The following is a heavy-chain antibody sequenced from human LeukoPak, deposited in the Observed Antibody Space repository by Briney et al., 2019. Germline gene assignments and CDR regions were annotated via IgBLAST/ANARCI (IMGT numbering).Heavy chain of an antibody. CDR2: ISSSSTYI. Sequence: GGSLRLSCAASGFTFSDYTMNWVRQAPGKGLEWVSSISSSSTYIYYADSVEGRFTISRDNAKNSLYLQMNSLRAEDTAVYYCAKDKGRTMVRGSFDYWGQGTLVTVSS. CDR3: AKDKGRTMVRGSFDY. J-gene: IGHJ4*02. V-gene: IGHV3-21*04. CDR1: GFTFSDYT. D-gene: IGHD3-10*01.